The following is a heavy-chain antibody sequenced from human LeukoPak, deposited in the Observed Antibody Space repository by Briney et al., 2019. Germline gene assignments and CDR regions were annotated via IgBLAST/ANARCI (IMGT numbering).Heavy chain of an antibody. CDR2: IYSGGST. CDR1: GFTVSSNY. CDR3: AGVVKLYWFYFNN. V-gene: IGHV3-53*01. J-gene: IGHJ4*02. D-gene: IGHD2-2*02. Sequence: GGSLRLSCAASGFTVSSNYMSWVRQAPGKGLEWVSVIYSGGSTYYADSVKGRFTISRDNSKNTLYLQMNSLRAEDTAVYDCAGVVKLYWFYFNNWGQGTLVTVSS.